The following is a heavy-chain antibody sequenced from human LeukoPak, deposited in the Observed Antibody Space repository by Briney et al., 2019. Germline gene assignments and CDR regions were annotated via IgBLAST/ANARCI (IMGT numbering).Heavy chain of an antibody. D-gene: IGHD3-22*01. V-gene: IGHV3-23*01. CDR3: ARGMYYYDSSGYYGPGIFYYGMDV. Sequence: EGSLRLSCAASGFTFSSYAMSWVRQAPGKGLEWVSAISGSGGSTYYADSVKGRFTISRDNSKNTLYLQMNSLRAEDTAVYYCARGMYYYDSSGYYGPGIFYYGMDVWGQGTTVSVSS. CDR2: ISGSGGST. CDR1: GFTFSSYA. J-gene: IGHJ6*02.